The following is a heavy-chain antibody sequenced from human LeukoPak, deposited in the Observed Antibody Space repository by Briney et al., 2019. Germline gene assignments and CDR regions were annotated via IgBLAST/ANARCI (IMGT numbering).Heavy chain of an antibody. CDR3: ARGWRRRLDY. V-gene: IGHV4-34*01. Sequence: SETLSLTCAVYGGSFSGYYWSWIRQPPGNGLEWIGEINHSGSTNYNPSLKSRVTISVDTSKNQFSLKLSSVTAADTAVYYCARGWRRRLDYWGQGILVTVSS. CDR2: INHSGST. J-gene: IGHJ4*02. CDR1: GGSFSGYY.